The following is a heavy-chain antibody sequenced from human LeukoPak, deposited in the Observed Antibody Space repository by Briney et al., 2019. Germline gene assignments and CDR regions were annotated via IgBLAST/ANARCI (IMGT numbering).Heavy chain of an antibody. CDR3: ARALSSPFDY. Sequence: PGESLRLSCAASGFTFSSYGLSWVRQAPGKGLEWVSAIRTSVSSTYYADSVQGRFIISRDNSKNTLYLQMNSLRAEDTAVYYCARALSSPFDYWGQGTLVTVSS. V-gene: IGHV3-23*01. D-gene: IGHD6-13*01. CDR2: IRTSVSST. J-gene: IGHJ4*02. CDR1: GFTFSSYG.